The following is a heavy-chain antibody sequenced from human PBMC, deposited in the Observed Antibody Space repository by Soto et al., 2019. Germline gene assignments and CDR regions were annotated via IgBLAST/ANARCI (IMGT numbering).Heavy chain of an antibody. Sequence: GGSLRLSCAASGFTFSSYAMSWVRQAPGKGLEWVSAISGSGGSTYYADSVKGRFTISRDNSKNTLYLQMNSLRAEDTAVYYCAKDFFSGGGVTPPVGMDVWGQGTTVTVSS. CDR2: ISGSGGST. CDR1: GFTFSSYA. CDR3: AKDFFSGGGVTPPVGMDV. D-gene: IGHD3-16*01. V-gene: IGHV3-23*01. J-gene: IGHJ6*02.